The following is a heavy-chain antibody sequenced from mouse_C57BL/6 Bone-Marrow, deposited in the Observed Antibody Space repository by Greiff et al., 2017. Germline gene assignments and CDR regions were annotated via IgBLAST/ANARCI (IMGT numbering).Heavy chain of an antibody. CDR2: IYPGSGST. V-gene: IGHV1-55*01. Sequence: QVQLKQPGAELVKPGASVKMSCKASGYTFTSYWITWVKQRPGQGLEWIGDIYPGSGSTNYNEKFKSKATLTVDTSSSTAYMRLSSLTSEDSAVYYCARNGYYFDYWGQGTTLTVSS. CDR3: ARNGYYFDY. CDR1: GYTFTSYW. D-gene: IGHD1-1*01. J-gene: IGHJ2*01.